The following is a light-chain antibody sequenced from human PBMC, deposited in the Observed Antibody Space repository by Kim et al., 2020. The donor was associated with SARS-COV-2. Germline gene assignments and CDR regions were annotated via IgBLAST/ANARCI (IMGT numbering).Light chain of an antibody. V-gene: IGKV3-20*01. Sequence: EIVLTQSPGTLSLSPGERATLSCRASQSVTSNHLAWYQQKPGQAPRLLIYGASRRATGIPSRFSGSGSGTDFTLTIRRLEPEDFAVYFCHQYGISRTFGQGTKVDIK. J-gene: IGKJ1*01. CDR3: HQYGISRT. CDR1: QSVTSNH. CDR2: GAS.